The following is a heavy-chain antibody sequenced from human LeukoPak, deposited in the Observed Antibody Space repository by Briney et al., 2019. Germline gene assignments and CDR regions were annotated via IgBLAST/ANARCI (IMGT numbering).Heavy chain of an antibody. CDR1: GFTFSSYA. J-gene: IGHJ5*02. CDR2: ISGSGGST. D-gene: IGHD6-13*01. V-gene: IGHV3-23*01. Sequence: TGGSLRLSCAASGFTFSSYAMSWVRQAPGKGLEWVSAISGSGGSTYYADSVKGRFTISRDNSKNTLYLQMNSLRAEDTAVYYCARDRFRAAAEDDWFDPWGQGTLVTVSS. CDR3: ARDRFRAAAEDDWFDP.